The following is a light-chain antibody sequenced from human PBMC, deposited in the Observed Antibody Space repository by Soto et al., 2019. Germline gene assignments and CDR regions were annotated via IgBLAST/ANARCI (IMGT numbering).Light chain of an antibody. CDR2: FNN. Sequence: QSVLTQPPSASGTPGQGVTISCSGSSSDIGSNTVNWYQQLPGTAPKLLIYFNNQRPSGVPDRFSGSKSGTSASLAISGLQSEDEAQYFCAAWDDSLNGPVFGGATKLTVL. V-gene: IGLV1-44*01. CDR3: AAWDDSLNGPV. J-gene: IGLJ3*02. CDR1: SSDIGSNT.